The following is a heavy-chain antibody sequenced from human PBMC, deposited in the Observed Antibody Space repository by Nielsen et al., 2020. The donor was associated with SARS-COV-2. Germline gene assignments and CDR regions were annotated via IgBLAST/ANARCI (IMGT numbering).Heavy chain of an antibody. CDR3: ARDVLGSSGSYGGWFDP. D-gene: IGHD1-26*01. Sequence: GESLKISCAASGFTFSSYSMNWVRQAPGKGLEWVSYISSSSSTIYYADSVKGRFTISRDNAKNSLYLQMSSLRDEDTAVYYCARDVLGSSGSYGGWFDPWGQGTLVTVSS. CDR1: GFTFSSYS. CDR2: ISSSSSTI. J-gene: IGHJ5*02. V-gene: IGHV3-48*02.